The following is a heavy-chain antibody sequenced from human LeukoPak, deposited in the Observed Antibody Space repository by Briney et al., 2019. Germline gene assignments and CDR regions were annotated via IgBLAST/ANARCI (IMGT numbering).Heavy chain of an antibody. CDR2: IGNDGRMM. CDR3: ARDASHFDGSGYFHDYYYGMDV. V-gene: IGHV3-48*03. J-gene: IGHJ6*02. Sequence: GGSLRLSCAASGFTLSSHPMNWVRQAPGKGLEWVSYIGNDGRMMYYADSVKGRFTISRDSAKNSLYLQMNSLGADDTAVYYCARDASHFDGSGYFHDYYYGMDVWGQGTTVTVSS. CDR1: GFTLSSHP. D-gene: IGHD3-22*01.